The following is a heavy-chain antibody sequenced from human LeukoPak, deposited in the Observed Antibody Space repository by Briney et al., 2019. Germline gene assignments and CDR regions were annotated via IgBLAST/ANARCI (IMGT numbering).Heavy chain of an antibody. J-gene: IGHJ4*02. D-gene: IGHD3-22*01. CDR1: GGTFSSYA. CDR2: IIPIFGTA. CDR3: AAVAGPYDSRYYFDY. Sequence: SVKVSCKASGGTFSSYAISWVRQAPGQGLEWMGGIIPIFGTANYAQKFQGRVTITADESTSTAYMELSSLRSEDTAVYYCAAVAGPYDSRYYFDYWGQGTLVTVSS. V-gene: IGHV1-69*01.